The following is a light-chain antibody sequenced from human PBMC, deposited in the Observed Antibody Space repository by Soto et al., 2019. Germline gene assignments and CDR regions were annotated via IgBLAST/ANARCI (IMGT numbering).Light chain of an antibody. CDR2: GAS. Sequence: AIRMTQSPSSLSASTGDRVTITRRASQGISRYLAWYQQKPGKAPKLLIHGASTLQSGVPSMFSGSGSGTDFTLTISWLQSEDFATFYCQQYYSYPFAFGRVTKVDIK. CDR1: QGISRY. J-gene: IGKJ3*01. CDR3: QQYYSYPFA. V-gene: IGKV1-8*01.